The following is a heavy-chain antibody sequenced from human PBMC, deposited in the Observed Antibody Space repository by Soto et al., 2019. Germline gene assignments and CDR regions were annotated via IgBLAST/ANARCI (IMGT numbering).Heavy chain of an antibody. CDR3: ARGCFDFIWGTPDSYLDY. J-gene: IGHJ4*02. D-gene: IGHD3-16*01. V-gene: IGHV4-59*01. Sequence: SETLSLTCTVSGDSISTYYWTWIRQPPGKGLEWIGYIYNNVTTKYNPSLKSRVTISVDTSKNHFSLKLSSVTTEDTAVYYCARGCFDFIWGTPDSYLDYWGQGALVTVSS. CDR2: IYNNVTT. CDR1: GDSISTYY.